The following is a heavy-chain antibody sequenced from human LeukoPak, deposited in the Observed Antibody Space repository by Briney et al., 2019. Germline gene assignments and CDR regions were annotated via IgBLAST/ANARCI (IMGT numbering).Heavy chain of an antibody. V-gene: IGHV3-15*07. Sequence: GGSLRLSCAASGFTFTNAWMNWVRKAPGKGLEWVGRIKSKADGETIDYAAPVKGRFTFTRDDSKNMLYLQMNSLKSEDTAVYYCSTLTSRGLSDSWGQGTLVTVSS. CDR1: GFTFTNAW. CDR2: IKSKADGETI. D-gene: IGHD1-20*01. CDR3: STLTSRGLSDS. J-gene: IGHJ4*02.